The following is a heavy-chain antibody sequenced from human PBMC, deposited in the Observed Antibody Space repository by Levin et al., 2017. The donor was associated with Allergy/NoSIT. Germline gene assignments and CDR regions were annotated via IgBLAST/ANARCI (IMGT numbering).Heavy chain of an antibody. D-gene: IGHD6-19*01. Sequence: GSLRLSCSVSGDSITSYYWSWIRQPPGKGLEWIGYIYYSGNNNYNPSLKSRVTLSVDTSMKQLSLKLSSVTAADTAVYYCARQTHSSGWDRLFKYWGQGALVTVSS. J-gene: IGHJ4*02. V-gene: IGHV4-59*08. CDR2: IYYSGNN. CDR3: ARQTHSSGWDRLFKY. CDR1: GDSITSYY.